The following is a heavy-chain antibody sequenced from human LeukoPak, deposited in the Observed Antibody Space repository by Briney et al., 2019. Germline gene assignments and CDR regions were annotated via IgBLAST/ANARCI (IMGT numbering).Heavy chain of an antibody. D-gene: IGHD3-10*01. CDR3: ARDPSYGSGSYYFDY. Sequence: KTGGSLRLSCAGSGFALKSYSLSWVRQAPGKGLEWVSSISSTSAYIYYADSVKGRFTISRDNSKNTLYLQMNSLRAEDTAVYYCARDPSYGSGSYYFDYWGQGTLVTVSS. CDR2: ISSTSAYI. J-gene: IGHJ4*02. CDR1: GFALKSYS. V-gene: IGHV3-21*01.